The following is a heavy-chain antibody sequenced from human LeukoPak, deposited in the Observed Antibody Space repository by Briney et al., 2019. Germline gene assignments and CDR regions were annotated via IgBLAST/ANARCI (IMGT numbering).Heavy chain of an antibody. CDR2: ISGSGGST. V-gene: IGHV3-23*01. CDR3: AKDGYYDFWSGYYPHYYYYGMDV. Sequence: PGGSLRLSCAASGFTFSSYAMSWVRQAPGKGLEWVSAISGSGGSTYYADSVKGRFTISRDNSKNTLYLQMNSLRAEDTAVYYCAKDGYYDFWSGYYPHYYYYGMDVWGQGTTVTVSS. CDR1: GFTFSSYA. D-gene: IGHD3-3*01. J-gene: IGHJ6*02.